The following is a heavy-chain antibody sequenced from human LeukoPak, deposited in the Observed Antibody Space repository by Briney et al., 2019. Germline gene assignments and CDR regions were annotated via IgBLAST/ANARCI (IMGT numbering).Heavy chain of an antibody. CDR3: ASLERVDGYSSVELDY. J-gene: IGHJ4*02. Sequence: SVKVSCKASGGTFSSYAISWVRQAPGQGLEWMGGIIPIFGTANYAQKFQGRVTITADESTSTAYMELSSLRSEDTAVYYCASLERVDGYSSVELDYWGQGTLVTVSS. CDR2: IIPIFGTA. D-gene: IGHD6-25*01. V-gene: IGHV1-69*13. CDR1: GGTFSSYA.